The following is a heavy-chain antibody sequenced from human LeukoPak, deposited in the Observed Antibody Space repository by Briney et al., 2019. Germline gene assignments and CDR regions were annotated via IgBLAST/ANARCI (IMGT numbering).Heavy chain of an antibody. Sequence: GGSLRLSCAASGFTFSSYAMSWVRQAPGKGLEWVSAISGSGGSTYYADSVKGRFTISRDNSKNTLHLQMNSLRAEDTAVYYCAKGAYCSSTSCRTGVGWFDPWGQGTLVTVSS. CDR2: ISGSGGST. CDR1: GFTFSSYA. J-gene: IGHJ5*02. D-gene: IGHD2-2*01. V-gene: IGHV3-23*01. CDR3: AKGAYCSSTSCRTGVGWFDP.